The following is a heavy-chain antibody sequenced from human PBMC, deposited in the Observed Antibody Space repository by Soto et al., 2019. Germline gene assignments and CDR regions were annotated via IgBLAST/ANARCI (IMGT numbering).Heavy chain of an antibody. CDR2: INHSGST. CDR3: RLVVPASDY. CDR1: GGSISSYY. D-gene: IGHD2-2*01. V-gene: IGHV4-59*04. J-gene: IGHJ4*02. Sequence: SETLSLTCTVSGGSISSYYWSWIRQPPGKGLEWIGYINHSGSTNYNPSLKSRVTISVDTSKNQFSLKLSSVTAADTAVYYCRLVVPASDYWGQGTLVTVSS.